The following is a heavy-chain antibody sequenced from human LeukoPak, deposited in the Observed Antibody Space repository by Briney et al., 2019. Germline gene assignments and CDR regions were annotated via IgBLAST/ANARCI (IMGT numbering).Heavy chain of an antibody. CDR3: ASVDTAMGPFDY. CDR1: GYTFTSYY. J-gene: IGHJ4*02. Sequence: GALVKVSCKASGYTFTSYYMHWVRQAPGQGLEWMGIINPSGGSTSYAQKFQGRVTMTRDTSTSTVYMELSSLRSEDTAVYYCASVDTAMGPFDYWGQGTLVTVSS. CDR2: INPSGGST. V-gene: IGHV1-46*01. D-gene: IGHD5-18*01.